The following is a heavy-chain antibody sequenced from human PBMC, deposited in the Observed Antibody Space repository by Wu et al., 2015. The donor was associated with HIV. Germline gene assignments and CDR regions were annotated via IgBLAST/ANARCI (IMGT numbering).Heavy chain of an antibody. Sequence: QVQLVQSGAVVQKPGTSVRVSCKISGYTFTSFNINWIRQVPGRGLEWVGWMDPKSGSAAFGRDFQGRVSMTRDNSISTAYMDLSRVTSDDTAIYYCARVGVLLTSAQLLEYFQHWGQGTRVVVSS. D-gene: IGHD1-26*01. V-gene: IGHV1-8*02. J-gene: IGHJ1*01. CDR1: GYTFTSFN. CDR3: ARVGVLLTSAQLLEYFQH. CDR2: MDPKSGSA.